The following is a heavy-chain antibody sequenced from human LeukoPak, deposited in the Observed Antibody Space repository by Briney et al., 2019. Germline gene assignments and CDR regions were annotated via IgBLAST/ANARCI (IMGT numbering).Heavy chain of an antibody. CDR2: VKQDGSEK. J-gene: IGHJ6*02. CDR3: TSLSNSYGMDV. Sequence: GGSLRPSCAASGFGFSTSWMSWVRQAPGKGLEWVANVKQDGSEKYYVDSVKGRFTISRDNAKNSVYLQMNSLRDEDTAVYYCTSLSNSYGMDVWGQGTTATVSS. V-gene: IGHV3-7*01. D-gene: IGHD2/OR15-2a*01. CDR1: GFGFSTSW.